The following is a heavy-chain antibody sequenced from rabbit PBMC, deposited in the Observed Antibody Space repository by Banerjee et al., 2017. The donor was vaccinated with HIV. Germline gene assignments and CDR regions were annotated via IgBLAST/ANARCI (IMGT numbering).Heavy chain of an antibody. V-gene: IGHV1S40*01. Sequence: QSLEESGGDLVQPGASLTLTCKASGIDFSSYYYMCWVRQAPGKRPEWIACIGTSSSGSTYYASWAKGRFTISKTSSTTVTLQMTSLTAADTATYFCARRANWLDLWGQGTLVTVS. CDR3: ARRANWLDL. J-gene: IGHJ5*01. D-gene: IGHD6-1*01. CDR1: GIDFSSYYY. CDR2: IGTSSSGST.